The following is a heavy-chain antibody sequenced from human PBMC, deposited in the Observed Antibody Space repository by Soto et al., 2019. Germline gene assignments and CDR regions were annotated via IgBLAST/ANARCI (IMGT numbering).Heavy chain of an antibody. J-gene: IGHJ6*02. CDR3: ARVRTVVVPAAQYYYYYGMDV. D-gene: IGHD2-2*01. CDR1: GFTFSSYS. Sequence: EVQLVESGGGLVKPGGSLRLSCAVSGFTFSSYSMNWVRQAPGKGLEWVSSISSSSSYIYYADSVKGRFTISRDNAKNSLYLQMNSLRAEDTAVYYCARVRTVVVPAAQYYYYYGMDVWGQGTTVTVSS. CDR2: ISSSSSYI. V-gene: IGHV3-21*01.